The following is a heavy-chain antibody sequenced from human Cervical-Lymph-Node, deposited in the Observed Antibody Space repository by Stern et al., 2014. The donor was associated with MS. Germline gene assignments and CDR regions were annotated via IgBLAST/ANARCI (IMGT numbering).Heavy chain of an antibody. CDR3: ARGGSYYDSSGYSDY. CDR1: GFTFSSYA. V-gene: IGHV3-30-3*01. CDR2: ISYDGSNK. D-gene: IGHD3-22*01. Sequence: VQLVESGGGVVQPGRSLRLSCAASGFTFSSYAMHWVRQAPGKGLEWVAVISYDGSNKYYADSVKGRFTISRDNSKNTLYLQMNSLRAEDTAVYYCARGGSYYDSSGYSDYWGQGTLVTVSS. J-gene: IGHJ4*02.